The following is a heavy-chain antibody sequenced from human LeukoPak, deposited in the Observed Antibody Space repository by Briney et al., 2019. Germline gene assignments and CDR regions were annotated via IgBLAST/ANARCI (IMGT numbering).Heavy chain of an antibody. CDR2: ISYDGSNE. Sequence: PGGSLRLSCAASGFTFSSYGMHWVRQAPGKGLEWVAVISYDGSNEYYADSVKGRFTISRDNSKNTLYLQMNSLRAEDTAVYYCAKDMVRGVRPLDIWGQGTMVTVSS. J-gene: IGHJ3*02. D-gene: IGHD3-10*01. CDR1: GFTFSSYG. V-gene: IGHV3-30*18. CDR3: AKDMVRGVRPLDI.